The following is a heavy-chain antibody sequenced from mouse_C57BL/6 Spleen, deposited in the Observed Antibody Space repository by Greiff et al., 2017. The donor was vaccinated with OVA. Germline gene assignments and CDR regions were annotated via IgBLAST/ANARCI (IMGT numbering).Heavy chain of an antibody. CDR3: ARRYYAMDY. CDR1: GFTFSDYG. CDR2: ISSGSSTI. V-gene: IGHV5-17*01. J-gene: IGHJ4*01. Sequence: EVKLMESGGGLVKPGRSLKLSCAASGFTFSDYGMHWVRQAPEKGLEWVAYISSGSSTIYYADTVKGRFTISRDNAKNTLFLQMTSLRSEDTAMYYCARRYYAMDYWGQGTSVTVSS.